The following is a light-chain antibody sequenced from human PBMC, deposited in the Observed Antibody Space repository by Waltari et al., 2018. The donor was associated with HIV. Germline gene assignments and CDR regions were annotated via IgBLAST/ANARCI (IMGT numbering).Light chain of an antibody. V-gene: IGLV1-47*01. Sequence: LTQPPSASETPGQRVTISCSGSSSNIGSNFVYWYQQFPGPAPKLLIYKNNQRPSGVPDRFSGSKSGTSASLAISGLQSEDEADYYCAAWDDRLNGVVFGGGTKLTVL. J-gene: IGLJ2*01. CDR3: AAWDDRLNGVV. CDR2: KNN. CDR1: SSNIGSNF.